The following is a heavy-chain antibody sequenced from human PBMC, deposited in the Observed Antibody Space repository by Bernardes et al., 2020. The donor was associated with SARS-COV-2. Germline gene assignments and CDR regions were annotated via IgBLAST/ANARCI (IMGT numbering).Heavy chain of an antibody. J-gene: IGHJ6*02. CDR3: ATAGAYCGGDCYPYYYYYGMDV. V-gene: IGHV1-24*01. CDR1: GYTLTELS. D-gene: IGHD2-21*02. Sequence: ASVKVSCMVSGYTLTELSMHWVRQAPGKGLEWMGAFDPEDGETIYAQKFQGRVTMTEDTSTDTAYMELSSLRSEDTAVYYCATAGAYCGGDCYPYYYYYGMDVWGQGTTVTVSS. CDR2: FDPEDGET.